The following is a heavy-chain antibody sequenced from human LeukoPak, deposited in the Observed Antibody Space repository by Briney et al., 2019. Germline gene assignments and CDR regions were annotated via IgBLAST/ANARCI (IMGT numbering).Heavy chain of an antibody. CDR1: GGSISSYY. Sequence: SETLSLTCTVSGGSISSYYWGWIRQPPGKGLEWIGSIYYSGSTYYNPSLKSRVTISVDTSKNQFSLKLSSVTAADTAVYYCARSPSGGGIESSWFSFDPWGQGTLVTVSS. CDR3: ARSPSGGGIESSWFSFDP. CDR2: IYYSGST. D-gene: IGHD6-13*01. J-gene: IGHJ5*02. V-gene: IGHV4-39*07.